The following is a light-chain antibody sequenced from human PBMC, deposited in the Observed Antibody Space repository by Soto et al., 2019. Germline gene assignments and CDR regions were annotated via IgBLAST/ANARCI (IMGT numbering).Light chain of an antibody. CDR2: DAS. Sequence: EIFLTQSPSTPSSSSVGIATLSCRGSQSVSSYLAWYQQKPGQAPRLLIYDASNRATGIPARFSGSGSGTDFTLTISSLEPEDFAVYYCQQRSNWPPITFGQGTRLEIK. V-gene: IGKV3-11*01. CDR1: QSVSSY. CDR3: QQRSNWPPIT. J-gene: IGKJ5*01.